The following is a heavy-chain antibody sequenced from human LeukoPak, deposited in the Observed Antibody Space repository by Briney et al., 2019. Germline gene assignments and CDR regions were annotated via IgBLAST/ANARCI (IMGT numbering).Heavy chain of an antibody. CDR2: IIPIFGTA. Sequence: SVKVSCKASGGTFSSYAISWVRQAPGQGLEWMGGIIPIFGTANYAQKFQGRVTITTDESTSTACMELSSLRSEDTAVYYCAGERGSTFRFDPWGQGTLVTVSS. V-gene: IGHV1-69*05. CDR3: AGERGSTFRFDP. J-gene: IGHJ5*02. CDR1: GGTFSSYA.